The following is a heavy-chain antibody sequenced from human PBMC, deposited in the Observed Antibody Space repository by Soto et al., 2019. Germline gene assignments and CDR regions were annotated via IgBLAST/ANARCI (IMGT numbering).Heavy chain of an antibody. CDR3: AKELAYSSGWYDTYYLDY. V-gene: IGHV4-34*01. CDR1: GGSFSGYY. D-gene: IGHD6-19*01. Sequence: SETLSLTCAVCGGSFSGYYWSWIRQPPGKGLEWIGEINHSGSTNYNPSLKSRVTISVDTSKNQFSLKLSSVTAADTAVYYCAKELAYSSGWYDTYYLDYWGQGTLVTVSS. CDR2: INHSGST. J-gene: IGHJ4*02.